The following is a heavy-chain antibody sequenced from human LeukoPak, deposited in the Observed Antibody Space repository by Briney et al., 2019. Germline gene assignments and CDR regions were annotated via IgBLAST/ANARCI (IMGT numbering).Heavy chain of an antibody. CDR1: GGSFSGYY. CDR3: ARARKGWYDSSGYYPRRGGYYYYMDV. D-gene: IGHD3-22*01. CDR2: INHSGST. J-gene: IGHJ6*03. Sequence: PSETLSLTCAVYGGSFSGYYWSWIRQPPGKGLEWIGEINHSGSTNYNPSLKSRVTISVDTSKNQFSLKLSSVTAADTAVYYCARARKGWYDSSGYYPRRGGYYYYMDVWGKGTTVTVSS. V-gene: IGHV4-34*01.